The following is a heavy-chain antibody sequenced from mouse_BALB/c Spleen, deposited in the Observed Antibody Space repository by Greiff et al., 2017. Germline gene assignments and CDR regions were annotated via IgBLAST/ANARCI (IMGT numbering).Heavy chain of an antibody. V-gene: IGHV1-5*01. CDR2: IYPGNSDT. D-gene: IGHD2-2*01. J-gene: IGHJ2*01. Sequence: PGQGLEWIGAIYPGNSDTSYNQKFKGKAKLTAVTSASTAYMELSSLTNEDSAVYYCTRDGGYEGFDYWGQGTTLTVSS. CDR3: TRDGGYEGFDY.